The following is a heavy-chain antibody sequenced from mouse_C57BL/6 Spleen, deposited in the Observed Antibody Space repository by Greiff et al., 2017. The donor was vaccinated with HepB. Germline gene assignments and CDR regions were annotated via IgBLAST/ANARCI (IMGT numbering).Heavy chain of an antibody. Sequence: EVQLQQSGPELVKPGASVKISCKASGYTFTDYYMNWVKQSHGKSLEWIGDINPNNGGTSYNQKFKGKATLTVDKSSSTAYMELRSLTSEDSAVYYCARNYYGTPWAYWGQGTLVTVSA. J-gene: IGHJ3*01. CDR3: ARNYYGTPWAY. CDR2: INPNNGGT. D-gene: IGHD1-1*01. CDR1: GYTFTDYY. V-gene: IGHV1-26*01.